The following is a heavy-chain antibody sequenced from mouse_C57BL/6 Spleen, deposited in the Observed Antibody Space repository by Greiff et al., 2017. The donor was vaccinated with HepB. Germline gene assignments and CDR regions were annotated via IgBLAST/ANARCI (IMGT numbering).Heavy chain of an antibody. CDR3: ARAGTWTWFAY. J-gene: IGHJ3*01. CDR1: GYTFTDYN. D-gene: IGHD4-1*01. CDR2: INPNNGGT. Sequence: EVKLQQSGPELVKPGASVKMSCKASGYTFTDYNMHWVKQSHGKSLEWIGYINPNNGGTSYNQKFKGKATLTVNKSSSTAYMELRSLTSEDSAVYYCARAGTWTWFAYWGQGTLVTVSA. V-gene: IGHV1-22*01.